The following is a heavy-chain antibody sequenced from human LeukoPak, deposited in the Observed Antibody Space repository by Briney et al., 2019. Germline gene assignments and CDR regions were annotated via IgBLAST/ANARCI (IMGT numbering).Heavy chain of an antibody. Sequence: ASVKVSCKASGYTLTAYYIYWVRQAPGQGLEWMGRLNPNSGGPDYAQNFQGRVTMTRDTSISTAYMELSRLRSEDTAVYYCARGYCSGGTCYLVENWLDPWGQGTLVTVSS. J-gene: IGHJ5*02. CDR3: ARGYCSGGTCYLVENWLDP. CDR1: GYTLTAYY. D-gene: IGHD2-15*01. V-gene: IGHV1-2*06. CDR2: LNPNSGGP.